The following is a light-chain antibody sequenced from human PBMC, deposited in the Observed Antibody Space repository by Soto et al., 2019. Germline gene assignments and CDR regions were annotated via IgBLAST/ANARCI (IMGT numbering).Light chain of an antibody. CDR1: QSVNDY. CDR3: QQRTNWRLT. J-gene: IGKJ4*01. CDR2: DAS. V-gene: IGKV3-11*01. Sequence: EIVLTQSPATLSPSPGERATLSCRASQSVNDYLTWYQQKPGQAPRLLIYDASNRATGIPARFSGSGSGTDFTLTISSLEPEDFAVYYCQQRTNWRLTFGGGTKVEIK.